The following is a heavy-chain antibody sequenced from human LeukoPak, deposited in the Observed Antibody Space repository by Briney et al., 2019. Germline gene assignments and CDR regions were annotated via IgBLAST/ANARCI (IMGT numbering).Heavy chain of an antibody. CDR1: GFTFDDYG. Sequence: PGGSLRLSCAASGFTFDDYGMSWVRQAPGKGLEWVSGINWNGGSTGYADSVKGRFTISRDNAKNSLYLQMNSLRAEDTALCYCAREYYDFWSGYYPLGYYYYYMDVWGKGTTVTVSS. CDR3: AREYYDFWSGYYPLGYYYYYMDV. V-gene: IGHV3-20*04. D-gene: IGHD3-3*01. CDR2: INWNGGST. J-gene: IGHJ6*03.